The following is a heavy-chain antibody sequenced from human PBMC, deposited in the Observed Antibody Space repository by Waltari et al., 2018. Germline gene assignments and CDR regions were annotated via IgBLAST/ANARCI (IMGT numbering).Heavy chain of an antibody. D-gene: IGHD6-6*01. V-gene: IGHV3-23*01. CDR3: AKGALRKQLVPDY. CDR1: GFTFSSYA. J-gene: IGHJ4*02. Sequence: EVQLLESGGGLVQPGGSLRLSCADSGFTFSSYAMSWIRQAPVKGLEWVSAISGSGGSTYYADSVKGRFTISRDNSKNTLYLQMNSLRAEDTAVYYGAKGALRKQLVPDYWGQGTLVTVSS. CDR2: ISGSGGST.